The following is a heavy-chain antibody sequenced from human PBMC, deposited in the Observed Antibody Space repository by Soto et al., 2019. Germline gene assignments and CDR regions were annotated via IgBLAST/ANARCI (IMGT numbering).Heavy chain of an antibody. CDR1: GFTFSSYG. J-gene: IGHJ4*02. V-gene: IGHV3-30*18. Sequence: QPGGSLRLSCAASGFTFSSYGMHWVRQAPGKGLEWVAVISYDGSNKYYADSVKGRFTISRDNSKNTLYLQMNSLRAEDTAVYYCAKPLAAAGSYYFDYWGQGTLVTVSS. CDR2: ISYDGSNK. CDR3: AKPLAAAGSYYFDY. D-gene: IGHD6-13*01.